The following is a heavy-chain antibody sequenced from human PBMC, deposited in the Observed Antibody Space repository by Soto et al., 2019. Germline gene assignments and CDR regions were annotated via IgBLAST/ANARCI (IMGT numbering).Heavy chain of an antibody. CDR3: ARDHIAAAGYLDY. CDR1: GFSLSTTGRR. D-gene: IGHD6-13*01. Sequence: SGPTLVNPTQTLTLTCTFSGFSLSTTGRRVSWIRQPPGKALEWLARIDWDDDKFYSTSLKTRLTISKDTSKNQVVLKMTNVDPVDTATYYCARDHIAAAGYLDYWGQGTLVTVSS. V-gene: IGHV2-70*04. J-gene: IGHJ4*02. CDR2: IDWDDDK.